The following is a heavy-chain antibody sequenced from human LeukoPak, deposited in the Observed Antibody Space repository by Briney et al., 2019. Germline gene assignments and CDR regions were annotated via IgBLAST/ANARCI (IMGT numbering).Heavy chain of an antibody. D-gene: IGHD3-22*01. J-gene: IGHJ5*02. V-gene: IGHV4-34*01. CDR1: GGSFSGYY. CDR3: ARGSRITMIVVVYNWFDP. Sequence: KPSETLSLTCAVYGGSFSGYYWSWIRQPPGKGLERIGEINHSGSTNYNPSLKSRVTISVDTSKNQFSLKLSSVTAADTAVYYCARGSRITMIVVVYNWFDPWGQGTLVTVSS. CDR2: INHSGST.